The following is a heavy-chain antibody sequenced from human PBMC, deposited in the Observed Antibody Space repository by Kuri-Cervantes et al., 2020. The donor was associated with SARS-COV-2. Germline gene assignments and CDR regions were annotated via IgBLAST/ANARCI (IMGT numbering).Heavy chain of an antibody. V-gene: IGHV3-23*01. CDR1: GFTFGDYA. Sequence: GESLKISCTASGFTFGDYAMSWLRQAPGKGLEWVSAISGSGGSTYYADSVKGRFTISRDNSKNTLYLQMNSLRAEDTAVYYCAKDIVVVVATNVFDIWGQGTTVTVSS. D-gene: IGHD2-15*01. J-gene: IGHJ3*02. CDR2: ISGSGGST. CDR3: AKDIVVVVATNVFDI.